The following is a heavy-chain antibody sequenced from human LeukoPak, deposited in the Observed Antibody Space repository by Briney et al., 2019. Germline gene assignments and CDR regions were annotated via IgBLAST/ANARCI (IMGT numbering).Heavy chain of an antibody. J-gene: IGHJ2*01. Sequence: ASVKVSCKASGYTFTGYYMHWVRQAPGQGLEWMGWINPNSGGTNYAQKFQGRVTMTRDTSISTAYMELTRLRSDDTAVYYCARDKGPYWYFDLWGRGTLVTVSS. CDR2: INPNSGGT. CDR1: GYTFTGYY. CDR3: ARDKGPYWYFDL. V-gene: IGHV1-2*02.